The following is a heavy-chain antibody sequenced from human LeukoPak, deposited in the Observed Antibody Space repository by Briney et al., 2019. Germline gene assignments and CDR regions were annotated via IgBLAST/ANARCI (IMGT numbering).Heavy chain of an antibody. CDR1: GFTFSSYS. Sequence: GGSLRLSCAASGFTFSSYSMNWVGPARGKGRDWVGRIKSNTDGGTTDYAAPVKGRFTISRDDSKNTLYLQMNSLKTEDTAVYYCTTLGGSSWYINYYGMDAWGQGTTVTVSS. CDR2: IKSNTDGGTT. J-gene: IGHJ6*02. D-gene: IGHD6-13*01. V-gene: IGHV3-15*01. CDR3: TTLGGSSWYINYYGMDA.